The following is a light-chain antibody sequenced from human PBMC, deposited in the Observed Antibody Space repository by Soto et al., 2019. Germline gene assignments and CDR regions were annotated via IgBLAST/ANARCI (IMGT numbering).Light chain of an antibody. CDR1: QSISDW. Sequence: DIQMTQSPSTLSASVGDRVTITWRASQSISDWLAWFQLKPGKAPKLLIYDASSLESGVPSRFSGSGSGTEFTLTISSLQPDDFATYFCQQYNSFSLITFGQGTRLEIK. V-gene: IGKV1-5*01. CDR3: QQYNSFSLIT. CDR2: DAS. J-gene: IGKJ5*01.